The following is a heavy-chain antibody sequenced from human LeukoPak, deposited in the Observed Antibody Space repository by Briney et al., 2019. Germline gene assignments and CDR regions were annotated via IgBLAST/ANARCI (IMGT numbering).Heavy chain of an antibody. CDR2: ISPNSGGT. CDR1: GYTFTDYY. D-gene: IGHD6-19*01. J-gene: IGHJ4*02. CDR3: ARDGVAGTYYFDY. V-gene: IGHV1-2*02. Sequence: ASVKVSCKASGYTFTDYYMHWVRQAPGQGLEWMGWISPNSGGTNYAQKFQGRVTMTRDTSISTAYMELSRLRSDDTAVYFCARDGVAGTYYFDYWGQGTLVTVSS.